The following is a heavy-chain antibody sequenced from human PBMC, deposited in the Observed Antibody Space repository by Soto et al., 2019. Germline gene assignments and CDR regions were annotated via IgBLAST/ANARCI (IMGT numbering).Heavy chain of an antibody. CDR3: AKPRSSLEWPPFDP. J-gene: IGHJ5*02. V-gene: IGHV3-23*01. D-gene: IGHD3-3*01. CDR1: GFTFSSYA. CDR2: ISGCGGST. Sequence: GGSLRLSCAASGFTFSSYAMSWVRQAPGKVLVLVSVISGCGGSTYYTDSVKGHLTVSRDNSRNILYLQLINVRPEDTAVYYCAKPRSSLEWPPFDPWGLGTLVTVSS.